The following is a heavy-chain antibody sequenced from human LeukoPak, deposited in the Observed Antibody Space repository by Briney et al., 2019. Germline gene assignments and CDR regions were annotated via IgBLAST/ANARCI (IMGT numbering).Heavy chain of an antibody. Sequence: MPSETLSLTCAVYGGSFSGYYWSWIRQPPGKGLEWIGEINHSGSTNYNPSLKSRVTISVDTSKNQFSLKLSSVTAADTAVYYCARGGVTVTTYYFDYWGQGTLVTVSS. CDR3: ARGGVTVTTYYFDY. V-gene: IGHV4-34*01. D-gene: IGHD4-17*01. CDR2: INHSGST. J-gene: IGHJ4*02. CDR1: GGSFSGYY.